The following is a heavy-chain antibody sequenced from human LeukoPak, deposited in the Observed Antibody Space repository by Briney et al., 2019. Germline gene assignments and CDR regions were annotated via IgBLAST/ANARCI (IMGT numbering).Heavy chain of an antibody. Sequence: ASVKVSCKACGYTFTSYAMHWVRQAPGQRLEWMGWINAGNGNTKYSQKFQGRVTITRDTSASTAYMELSSLRSEDTAVYYCARNKWFGELPFDYWGQGTLVTVSS. D-gene: IGHD3-10*01. CDR1: GYTFTSYA. V-gene: IGHV1-3*01. CDR2: INAGNGNT. J-gene: IGHJ4*02. CDR3: ARNKWFGELPFDY.